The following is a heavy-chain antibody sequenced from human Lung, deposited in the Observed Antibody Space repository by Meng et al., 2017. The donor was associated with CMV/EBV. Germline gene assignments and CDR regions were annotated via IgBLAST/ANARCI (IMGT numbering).Heavy chain of an antibody. CDR2: ISWNSGNI. V-gene: IGHV3-9*01. Sequence: GGSLRLXXAASGFSFDDHAMHWVRQAPGKGLEWVSGISWNSGNIGYADSVKGRFTISRDNAKNSLYLQMDNLRTEDTALYYCVRDRNYGVYLGSDYWGQGXLVTVSS. CDR1: GFSFDDHA. CDR3: VRDRNYGVYLGSDY. D-gene: IGHD4-17*01. J-gene: IGHJ4*02.